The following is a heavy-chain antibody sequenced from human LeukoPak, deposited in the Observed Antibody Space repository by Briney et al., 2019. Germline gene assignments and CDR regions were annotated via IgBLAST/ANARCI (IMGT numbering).Heavy chain of an antibody. CDR3: AKVRGNGKHTWQGGFDQ. CDR2: ISFNGGST. CDR1: GFTPSHYN. Sequence: GGSLRLSCVASGFTPSHYNLHWVRQAPGKGLEYVSGISFNGGSTSYADSVRGRFIISRDESKNTVYLQMGSLRAEDTALYYCAKVRGNGKHTWQGGFDQWGQGTLVTVSS. J-gene: IGHJ4*02. V-gene: IGHV3-64*02. D-gene: IGHD3-16*01.